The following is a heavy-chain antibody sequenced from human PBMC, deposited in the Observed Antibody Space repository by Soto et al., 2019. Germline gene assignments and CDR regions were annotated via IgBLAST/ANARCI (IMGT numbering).Heavy chain of an antibody. D-gene: IGHD2-15*01. Sequence: QVQLVESGGGVVQPGRSLRLSCAASGFTFSSYGMHWVRQAPGKGLEWVAVIWYDGSNKYYADSVKGRFTISRDNSKNTLYLQMNSLRAEDTAVYYWARDGDIVVGGMDVWGKGTTVTVSS. CDR3: ARDGDIVVGGMDV. CDR1: GFTFSSYG. V-gene: IGHV3-33*01. CDR2: IWYDGSNK. J-gene: IGHJ6*01.